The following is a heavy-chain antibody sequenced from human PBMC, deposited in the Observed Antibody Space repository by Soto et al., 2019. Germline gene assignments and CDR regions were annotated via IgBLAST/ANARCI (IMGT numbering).Heavy chain of an antibody. V-gene: IGHV1-18*01. CDR1: GYTFTSYG. Sequence: GASVKVSCKASGYTFTSYGISWVRQAPGQGLEWMGWISAYNGNTNYAQKLQGRVTMTTDTSTSTAYMELRSLRSDDTAVYYCARERTPVGYCSGGSCQNSDYWGQGTLVTVSS. J-gene: IGHJ4*02. CDR3: ARERTPVGYCSGGSCQNSDY. D-gene: IGHD2-15*01. CDR2: ISAYNGNT.